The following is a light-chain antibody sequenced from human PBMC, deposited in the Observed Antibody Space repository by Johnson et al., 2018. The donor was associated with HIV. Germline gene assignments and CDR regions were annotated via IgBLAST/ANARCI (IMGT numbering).Light chain of an antibody. Sequence: QPVLTQPPSVSAAPGQKVTISCSGSSSNIGNNYVSWYQQLPGTAPKLLIYDNNKRPSGIPDRFSGSKSGTSATLGITGLQTGDEADYYCGTWDSSLGSHDFFGTGTKVTVL. V-gene: IGLV1-51*01. J-gene: IGLJ1*01. CDR2: DNN. CDR3: GTWDSSLGSHDF. CDR1: SSNIGNNY.